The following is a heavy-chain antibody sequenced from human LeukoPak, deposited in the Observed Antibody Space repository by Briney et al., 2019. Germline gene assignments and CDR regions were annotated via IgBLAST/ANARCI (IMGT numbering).Heavy chain of an antibody. V-gene: IGHV3-11*01. J-gene: IGHJ5*02. CDR2: ISSSGSTI. Sequence: GGSLRLSCAASGFTFSDYYMSWIRQAPGKGLEWVSYISSSGSTIYYADSVKGRFTISRDNAKNSLYLQMNSLRAEDTAVYYCARPVVPAAKAGETTHRGWFDPWGQGTLVTVSS. D-gene: IGHD2-2*01. CDR1: GFTFSDYY. CDR3: ARPVVPAAKAGETTHRGWFDP.